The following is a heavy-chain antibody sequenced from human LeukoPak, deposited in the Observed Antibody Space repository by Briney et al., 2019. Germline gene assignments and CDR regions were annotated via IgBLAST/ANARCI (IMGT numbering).Heavy chain of an antibody. D-gene: IGHD3-22*01. J-gene: IGHJ4*02. CDR3: ARHSNYYDSSGYYYYFDY. CDR1: GYSFTSYW. V-gene: IGHV5-10-1*01. CDR2: IDPSDSYT. Sequence: GESLRISCKGSGYSFTSYWIGWVRQMPGKGLEWMGRIDPSDSYTNYSPSFQGHVTISADKSISTAYLQWSSLKASDTAMYYCARHSNYYDSSGYYYYFDYWGQGTLVTVSS.